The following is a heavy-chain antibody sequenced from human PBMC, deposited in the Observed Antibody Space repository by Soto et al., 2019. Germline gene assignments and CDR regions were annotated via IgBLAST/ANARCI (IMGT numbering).Heavy chain of an antibody. CDR3: ARMTNTFLDY. CDR2: IWYDGSKT. J-gene: IGHJ4*02. V-gene: IGHV3-33*01. CDR1: GFTFSSNG. Sequence: PGGSPRLSCAASGFTFSSNGMHWVRQAPGKGLEWVALIWYDGSKTYYVDSVKGRFTISRDNSKNILFLQMNSLRAEDTAVYYCARMTNTFLDYCGQGT.